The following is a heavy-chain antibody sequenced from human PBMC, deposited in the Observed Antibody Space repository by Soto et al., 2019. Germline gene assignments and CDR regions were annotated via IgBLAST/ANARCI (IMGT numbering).Heavy chain of an antibody. Sequence: PSETLSLTCTVSGGSISSYYWSWIRQPPGKGLEWIGYIYYSGSTNYNPSLKSRVTISVDTSKNQFSLKLSSVTAADTAVYYCAGTSVVSKEYFQHWGQGTLLTVSS. J-gene: IGHJ1*01. V-gene: IGHV4-59*01. CDR3: AGTSVVSKEYFQH. CDR1: GGSISSYY. D-gene: IGHD4-17*01. CDR2: IYYSGST.